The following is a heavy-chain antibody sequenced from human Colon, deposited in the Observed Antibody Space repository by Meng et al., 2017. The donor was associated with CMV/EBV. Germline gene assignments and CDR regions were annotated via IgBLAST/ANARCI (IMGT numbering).Heavy chain of an antibody. D-gene: IGHD1-26*01. J-gene: IGHJ4*02. Sequence: GESLKISCAASGFTFSDYYMSWIRQAPGKGLEWVSYISSSGSTIYYADSLKGRFTISRDNAKKSLFLQMNSLRGEDTAVFYCARGAVWDLLAGGWPSYFDCWGQGTLVTVSS. CDR3: ARGAVWDLLAGGWPSYFDC. CDR1: GFTFSDYY. V-gene: IGHV3-11*01. CDR2: ISSSGSTI.